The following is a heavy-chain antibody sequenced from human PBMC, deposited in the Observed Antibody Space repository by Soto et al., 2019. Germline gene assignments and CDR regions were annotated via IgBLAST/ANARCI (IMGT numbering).Heavy chain of an antibody. D-gene: IGHD3-3*01. V-gene: IGHV3-23*01. CDR1: GFTFSSYA. J-gene: IGHJ3*02. CDR3: AAPYYDFWSGYEDAFDI. Sequence: GGSMRLSCAASGFTFSSYAMSWVRQAPGKGLEWVSAISGSGGSTYYADSVKGRFTISRDNSKNTLYLQMNSLRAEDTAVYYCAAPYYDFWSGYEDAFDIWGQGTMVTVSS. CDR2: ISGSGGST.